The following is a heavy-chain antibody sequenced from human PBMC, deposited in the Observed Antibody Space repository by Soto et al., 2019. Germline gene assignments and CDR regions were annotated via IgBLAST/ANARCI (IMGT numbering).Heavy chain of an antibody. CDR3: ARGLSGYYGFDS. D-gene: IGHD3-3*01. V-gene: IGHV3-74*01. CDR2: VKGDGTNT. CDR1: GFTFRNYW. J-gene: IGHJ4*02. Sequence: EVQLVESGGGLVQFGGSLSLSCAASGFTFRNYWMHWVRQVPGKGLVWVSRVKGDGTNTDYADSVTGRFTISRDNVKNTLYLQMNSLRDEDMGVYYCARGLSGYYGFDSWGQGTLVTVSP.